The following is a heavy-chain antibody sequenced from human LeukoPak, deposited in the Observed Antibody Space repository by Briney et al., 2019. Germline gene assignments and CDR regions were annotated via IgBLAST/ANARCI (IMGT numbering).Heavy chain of an antibody. CDR1: VGTFSSYA. CDR3: AGDVRDILTGHDGAGYAFDI. J-gene: IGHJ3*02. D-gene: IGHD3-9*01. CDR2: IIPIFGTA. Sequence: SVKVSCKASVGTFSSYAISWVRQAPGQGLEWMGGIIPIFGTANYAQKFQGRVTITADESTSTAYMELSSLRSEDTAVYYCAGDVRDILTGHDGAGYAFDIWGQGTMVTVSS. V-gene: IGHV1-69*13.